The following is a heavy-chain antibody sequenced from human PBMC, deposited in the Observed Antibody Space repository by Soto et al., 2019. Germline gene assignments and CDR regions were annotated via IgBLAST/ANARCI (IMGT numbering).Heavy chain of an antibody. D-gene: IGHD3-22*01. CDR2: VYHSGST. CDR3: ARTYSSSYSRYPVYYGMDV. V-gene: IGHV4-59*01. J-gene: IGHJ6*02. Sequence: PSETLSLTCTVSGDSISSYFWSWIRQPPGKGPEWIGCVYHSGSTNYSPSLKRRVSISVDTSKNQFSLRLTSVTAADTAVYYCARTYSSSYSRYPVYYGMDVWGQGTTVTVSS. CDR1: GDSISSYF.